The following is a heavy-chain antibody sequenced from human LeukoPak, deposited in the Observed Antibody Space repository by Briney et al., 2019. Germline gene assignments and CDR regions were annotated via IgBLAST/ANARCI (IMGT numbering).Heavy chain of an antibody. V-gene: IGHV3-21*01. CDR1: GFTFSSYS. CDR3: AIHRRNSGAFDI. D-gene: IGHD1-7*01. J-gene: IGHJ3*02. Sequence: TGGSLRLSCAASGFTFSSYSMNWVRQAPGKGLEWVSSISSSSSYIYYADSVKGRFTISRDNAKNSLYLQMNSLRAEDTAVYYCAIHRRNSGAFDIWGQGTMVTVSS. CDR2: ISSSSSYI.